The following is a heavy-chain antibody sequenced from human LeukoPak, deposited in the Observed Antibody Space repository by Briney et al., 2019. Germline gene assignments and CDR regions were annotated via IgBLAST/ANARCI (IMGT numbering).Heavy chain of an antibody. D-gene: IGHD6-13*01. V-gene: IGHV4-39*01. Sequence: SETLSLTCTVSGGSISSSSYYWGWIRQPPGKGLEWIGSIYYSGGTYYNPSLKSRVTISVDTSKNQFSLKLSSVTAADTAVYYCASPGSSSLITWGQGTLVTVSS. CDR2: IYYSGGT. J-gene: IGHJ4*02. CDR1: GGSISSSSYY. CDR3: ASPGSSSLIT.